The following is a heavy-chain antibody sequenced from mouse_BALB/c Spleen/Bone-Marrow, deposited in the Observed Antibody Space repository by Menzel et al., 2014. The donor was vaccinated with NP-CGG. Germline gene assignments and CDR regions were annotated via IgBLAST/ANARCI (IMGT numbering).Heavy chain of an antibody. V-gene: IGHV5-17*02. D-gene: IGHD2-3*01. CDR3: ARDDGYYIRNAMDY. Sequence: LVESGGGLVQPGGSRKLSCAASGFTFSSFGMHWVRQAPERGLEWVAYISSGTSTIYCADTVKGRFTISRDNPKNTLFLQMTSLRSEDTAIYYIARDDGYYIRNAMDYWGQGTSVTVSS. CDR2: ISSGTSTI. CDR1: GFTFSSFG. J-gene: IGHJ4*01.